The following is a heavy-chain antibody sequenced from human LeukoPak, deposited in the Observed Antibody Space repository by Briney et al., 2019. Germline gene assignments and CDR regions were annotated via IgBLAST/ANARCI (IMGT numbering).Heavy chain of an antibody. CDR1: GFTFSSYD. J-gene: IGHJ4*02. CDR2: IGTAGDT. Sequence: PGGSLRLSCAASGFTFSSYDMHWVRQATGKGLKWVSAIGTAGDTYYPGSVKGRFTISRENAKNSLYLQMNSLRAGDTAVYYCARARGRGSGSYYLDYWGQGTLVTVSS. V-gene: IGHV3-13*01. CDR3: ARARGRGSGSYYLDY. D-gene: IGHD3-10*01.